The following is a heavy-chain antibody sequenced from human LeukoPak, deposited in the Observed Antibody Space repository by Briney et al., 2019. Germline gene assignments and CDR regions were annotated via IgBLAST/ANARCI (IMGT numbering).Heavy chain of an antibody. D-gene: IGHD3-3*01. V-gene: IGHV3-74*01. CDR2: INSDGSST. J-gene: IGHJ5*02. Sequence: PGGSLRLSCAASGFTFGSYWMHWVRQAPGKGLVWVSRINSDGSSTRYADSVKGRFTISRDNSKNTLYLQMNSLRAEDTAVYYCAKANYYFWSGYLNWFDPWGQGTLVTVSS. CDR1: GFTFGSYW. CDR3: AKANYYFWSGYLNWFDP.